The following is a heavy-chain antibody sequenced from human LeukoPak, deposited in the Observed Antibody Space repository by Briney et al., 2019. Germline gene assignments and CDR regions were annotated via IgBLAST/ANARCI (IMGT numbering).Heavy chain of an antibody. CDR1: GFTFSSYV. CDR3: AKSAYCTNAVCPPFDP. CDR2: ISGSGGST. J-gene: IGHJ5*02. D-gene: IGHD2-8*01. Sequence: GGSLRLSCAASGFTFSSYVMTWVRQAPGKGLEWVSGISGSGGSTYHADSVKGRFTISRDNSKNSLYLQMNSLRTEDTALYYCAKSAYCTNAVCPPFDPWGQGTLVTVSS. V-gene: IGHV3-23*01.